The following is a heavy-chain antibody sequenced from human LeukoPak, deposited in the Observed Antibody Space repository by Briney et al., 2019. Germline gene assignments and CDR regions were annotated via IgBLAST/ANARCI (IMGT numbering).Heavy chain of an antibody. J-gene: IGHJ4*02. CDR1: GFTFGDYL. D-gene: IGHD6-19*01. Sequence: GRSLRLSCTASGFTFGDYLMSWFRQAPGKGLEWIGFISGGTTEYAASVKGRFTISRHDSTSIAYLQMNSLTTEDTAVYYCSRGSGWLSVYWGQGTLVTVSS. V-gene: IGHV3-49*03. CDR2: ISGGTT. CDR3: SRGSGWLSVY.